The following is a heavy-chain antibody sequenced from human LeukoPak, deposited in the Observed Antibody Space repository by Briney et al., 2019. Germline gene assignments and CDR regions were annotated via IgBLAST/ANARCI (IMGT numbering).Heavy chain of an antibody. CDR2: ISAYNGNT. V-gene: IGHV1-18*04. CDR1: GYTFTSYG. D-gene: IGHD6-19*01. CDR3: AREIRSYSSGWYSWFDP. Sequence: AASVKVSRKASGYTFTSYGISWVRQAPGQGLEWMGWISAYNGNTNYAQKLQGRVTMTTDTSTSTAYMELRSLRSDDTAVYYCAREIRSYSSGWYSWFDPWGQGTLVTVSS. J-gene: IGHJ5*02.